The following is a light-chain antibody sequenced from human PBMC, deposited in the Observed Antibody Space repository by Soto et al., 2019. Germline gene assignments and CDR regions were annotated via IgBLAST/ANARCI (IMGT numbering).Light chain of an antibody. V-gene: IGKV1-39*01. Sequence: IKLTQSSSSLSAYVGDRVSITCRASQDIRNDLGWYQQKPGKAPKLLIYAASTLQSGVPSRFSGSGSGTDFTLTIRSLQPEDFATYYCEQSYSTPLTFGAGTKVDIK. CDR2: AAS. J-gene: IGKJ4*01. CDR3: EQSYSTPLT. CDR1: QDIRND.